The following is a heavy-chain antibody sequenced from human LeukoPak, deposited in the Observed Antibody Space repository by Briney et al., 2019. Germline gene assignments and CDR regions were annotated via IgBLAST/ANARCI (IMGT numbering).Heavy chain of an antibody. CDR2: IYYSGCT. J-gene: IGHJ4*02. CDR3: ARIGNFPYSDY. V-gene: IGHV4-31*03. CDR1: GGSISSGGYY. D-gene: IGHD2-21*01. Sequence: SETLSLTCTVSGGSISSGGYYWSWIRQHPGKGLEWIGYIYYSGCTYYNPSIKSRATISVDTSKHQISLQLSSVTAADTAVYYRARIGNFPYSDYWGQGTLVTVSS.